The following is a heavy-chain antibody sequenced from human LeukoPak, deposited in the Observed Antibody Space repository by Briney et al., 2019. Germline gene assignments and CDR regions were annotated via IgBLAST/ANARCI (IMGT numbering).Heavy chain of an antibody. Sequence: GGSLRLSCAASGFTFSSYAMHWVRQAPGKGLEWVAVISYDGSNKYYADSVKGRFTSSRDNSKNTLYLQMNSLRAEDTAVYYCARDTTISMLDYWGQGTLVTVSS. CDR3: ARDTTISMLDY. CDR2: ISYDGSNK. D-gene: IGHD4/OR15-4a*01. CDR1: GFTFSSYA. V-gene: IGHV3-30*04. J-gene: IGHJ4*02.